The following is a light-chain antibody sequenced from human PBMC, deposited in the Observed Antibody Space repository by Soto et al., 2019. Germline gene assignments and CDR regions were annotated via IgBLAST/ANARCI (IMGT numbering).Light chain of an antibody. V-gene: IGKV1-5*01. CDR1: QTISNW. J-gene: IGKJ4*01. CDR3: QQYNTYPLT. Sequence: DIQMTQSPSTLSASVGDRVTITCRASQTISNWLAWYQQKPVKAPKVLIFDASTLGGGVPSRFCGRRSGTDLPLTFNSLAPSGFATYYCQQYNTYPLTFGGGTKVEI. CDR2: DAS.